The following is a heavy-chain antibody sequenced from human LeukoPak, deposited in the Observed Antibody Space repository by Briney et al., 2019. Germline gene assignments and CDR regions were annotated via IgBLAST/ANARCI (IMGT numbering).Heavy chain of an antibody. J-gene: IGHJ4*02. CDR1: GFSFSGYL. CDR3: ARLLGSVTTFDY. V-gene: IGHV3-7*01. CDR2: IFEDGITK. D-gene: IGHD1-26*01. Sequence: GGSLRLSCAASGFSFSGYLLSWVRQAPGKGLEWVATIFEDGITKYYDDSVRGRLTISRDNAENSLYLEMTSLRTEDTAVYYCARLLGSVTTFDYWGQGTLVTVSS.